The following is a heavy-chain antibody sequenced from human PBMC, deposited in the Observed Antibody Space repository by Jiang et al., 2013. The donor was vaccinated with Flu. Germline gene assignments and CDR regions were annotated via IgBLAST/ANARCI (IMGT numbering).Heavy chain of an antibody. CDR2: IIPNSGGT. Sequence: SGAEVKKPGASVKVSCKTSGYTFSGYYIHWVRQAPGQGLEWMGWIIPNSGGTNYAQKFQGRVTMTRDTSIRTAYMELSRLRSDDTAVYYCATYFGNTGSGYDYPFDYWGQGTLVTVSS. D-gene: IGHD5-12*01. J-gene: IGHJ4*02. CDR3: ATYFGNTGSGYDYPFDY. V-gene: IGHV1-2*02. CDR1: GYTFSGYY.